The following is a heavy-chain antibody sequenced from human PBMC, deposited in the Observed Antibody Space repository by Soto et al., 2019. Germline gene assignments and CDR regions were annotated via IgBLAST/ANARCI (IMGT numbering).Heavy chain of an antibody. V-gene: IGHV1-69*06. CDR3: ARGHILTGPYYFDY. D-gene: IGHD3-9*01. J-gene: IGHJ4*02. Sequence: ASVKVSCKASGGTFSSYAISWVRQAPGQGLEWMGGIIPIFGTANYAQKFQGRVTITADKSTSTAYMELSSLRSEDTAVYYCARGHILTGPYYFDYWGQGTLVTSPQ. CDR2: IIPIFGTA. CDR1: GGTFSSYA.